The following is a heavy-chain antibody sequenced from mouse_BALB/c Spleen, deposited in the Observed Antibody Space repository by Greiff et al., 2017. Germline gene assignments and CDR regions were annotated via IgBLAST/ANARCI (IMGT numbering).Heavy chain of an antibody. D-gene: IGHD1-3*01. V-gene: IGHV14-3*02. J-gene: IGHJ4*01. CDR2: IDPANGNT. Sequence: VQLKESGAELVKPGASVKLSCTASGFNIKDTYMHWVKQRPEQGLEWIGRIDPANGNTKYDPKFQGKATITADTPSNTAYLQLSSLTSEDTAVYYCARSGGKVAMDYWGQGTSVTVSS. CDR1: GFNIKDTY. CDR3: ARSGGKVAMDY.